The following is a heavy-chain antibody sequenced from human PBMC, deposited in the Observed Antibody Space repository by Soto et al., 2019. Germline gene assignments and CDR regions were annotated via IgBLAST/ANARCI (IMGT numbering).Heavy chain of an antibody. V-gene: IGHV1-18*04. Sequence: QIQLVQSGAEVKKPGASVRVSCEPSGYTFVSYGISWVRQAPGQGLEWMGWISPYNGNTNYAEKFKDRVTLTTDTSTDTAFLDLRSLTSDDTAIYFCARDQYYFDRSGYYDFWGQGTLVTVSS. CDR3: ARDQYYFDRSGYYDF. J-gene: IGHJ4*02. CDR1: GYTFVSYG. D-gene: IGHD3-22*01. CDR2: ISPYNGNT.